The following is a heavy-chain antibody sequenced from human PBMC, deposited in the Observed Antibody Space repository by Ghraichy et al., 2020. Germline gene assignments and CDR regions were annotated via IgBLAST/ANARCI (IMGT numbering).Heavy chain of an antibody. CDR3: AREVELWGHAFDI. V-gene: IGHV4-30-2*01. D-gene: IGHD1-7*01. J-gene: IGHJ3*02. CDR1: GGSISSGGYS. CDR2: IYHSGST. Sequence: SETLSLTCAVSGGSISSGGYSWSWIRQPPGKGLEWIGYIYHSGSTYYNPSLKSRVTISVDRSKNQFSLKLSSVTAADTAVYYCAREVELWGHAFDIWGQGTMVTVSS.